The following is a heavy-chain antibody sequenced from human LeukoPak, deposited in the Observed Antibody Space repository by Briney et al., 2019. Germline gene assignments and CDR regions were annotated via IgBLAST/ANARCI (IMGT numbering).Heavy chain of an antibody. J-gene: IGHJ3*02. Sequence: AGSLRLSCAASGVTLSDHHMDWVRQAPGKWLEWVGRTRDKARGYIPEYAAAVKGRFTISRDDSQTSVSLQMNDLKTEETAVYFCARDGGEGDNSAFDIWGQGTVVTVSS. CDR3: ARDGGEGDNSAFDI. V-gene: IGHV3-72*01. CDR2: TRDKARGYIP. D-gene: IGHD3-16*01. CDR1: GVTLSDHH.